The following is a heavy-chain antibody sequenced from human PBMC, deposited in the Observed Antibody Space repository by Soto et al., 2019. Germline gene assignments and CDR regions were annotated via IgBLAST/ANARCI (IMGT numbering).Heavy chain of an antibody. V-gene: IGHV4-59*01. CDR3: ARDLGGYDMRWFDP. CDR1: GGSISSYY. J-gene: IGHJ5*02. D-gene: IGHD5-12*01. CDR2: IYYSGST. Sequence: PSETLSLTCTVSGGSISSYYWSWIRQPPGKGLEWIGYIYYSGSTNYNPSLKSRVTISVDTSKNQFSLKLSSVTAADTAVYYCARDLGGYDMRWFDPWGQGTLVTVSS.